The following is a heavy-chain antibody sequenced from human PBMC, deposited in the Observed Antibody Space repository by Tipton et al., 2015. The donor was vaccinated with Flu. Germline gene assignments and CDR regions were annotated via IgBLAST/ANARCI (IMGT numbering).Heavy chain of an antibody. D-gene: IGHD1-26*01. Sequence: LRLSCTVSGGSISSYYWSWIRQPPGKGLEWIGYIYYSGSTNYNPSLKSRVTISVDTSKNQFSLKLSSVTAADTAAYYCARAGGLYAFDIWGQGTMVTVSS. J-gene: IGHJ3*02. CDR2: IYYSGST. CDR1: GGSISSYY. CDR3: ARAGGLYAFDI. V-gene: IGHV4-59*01.